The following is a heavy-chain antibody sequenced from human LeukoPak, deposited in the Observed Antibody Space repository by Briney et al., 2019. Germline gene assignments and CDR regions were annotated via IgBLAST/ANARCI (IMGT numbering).Heavy chain of an antibody. CDR3: ARVSRYSSGWSGVGYYYYYMDV. D-gene: IGHD6-19*01. CDR1: GYTFTGYY. Sequence: ASVKVSCKASGYTFTGYYMHWVRQAPGQGLEWMGWINPNSGGTNYAQKFQGRVTMTRDTSISTAYMELSRLRSDDTAVYYCARVSRYSSGWSGVGYYYYYMDVWGKGTTVTVSS. CDR2: INPNSGGT. J-gene: IGHJ6*03. V-gene: IGHV1-2*02.